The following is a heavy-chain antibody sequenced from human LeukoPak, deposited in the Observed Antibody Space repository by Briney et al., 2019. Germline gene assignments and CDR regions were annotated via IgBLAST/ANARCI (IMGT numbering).Heavy chain of an antibody. D-gene: IGHD3-22*01. J-gene: IGHJ4*02. V-gene: IGHV4-59*01. CDR2: IYYSGST. CDR1: GGSISSYY. CDR3: ARDADYYDSSGHPGV. Sequence: PSETLSLTCTVSGGSISSYYWSWIRQPPGKGLEWIGYIYYSGSTNYNPSLKSRVTISVDTSKNQFSLKLSSVTAADTVVYYCARDADYYDSSGHPGVWGQGTLVTVSS.